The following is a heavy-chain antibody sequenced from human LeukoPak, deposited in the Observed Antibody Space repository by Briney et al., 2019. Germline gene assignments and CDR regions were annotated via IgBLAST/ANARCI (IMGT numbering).Heavy chain of an antibody. V-gene: IGHV3-21*01. CDR2: ISISSSYI. J-gene: IGHJ3*02. CDR1: GLTFSSYS. D-gene: IGHD1-26*01. CDR3: ASAFPCPLYSGSYSDDFDI. Sequence: SLRLSRAASGLTFSSYSMNWVRQAPGHGLKWVSSISISSSYIYYTASGTGRFTTSRANAKNSLCLQMNSLIAADTAGYYFASAFPCPLYSGSYSDDFDIWGQGTMVTVSS.